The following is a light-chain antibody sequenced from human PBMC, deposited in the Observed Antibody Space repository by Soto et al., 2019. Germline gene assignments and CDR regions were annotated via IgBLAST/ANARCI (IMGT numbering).Light chain of an antibody. CDR1: SSDVGGYNY. V-gene: IGLV2-14*01. J-gene: IGLJ2*01. CDR3: SSYTSSSTLNVV. Sequence: QSVLTQPASVSGSPGQSITISCTGTSSDVGGYNYVSWYQQHPGKAPKLMIYDVSNRPSGVSNRFSGSKSGNTASLTISGLQAEDEADDYGSSYTSSSTLNVVFGGGTKVTVL. CDR2: DVS.